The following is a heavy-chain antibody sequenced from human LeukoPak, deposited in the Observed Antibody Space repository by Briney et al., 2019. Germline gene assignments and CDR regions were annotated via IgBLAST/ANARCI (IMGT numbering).Heavy chain of an antibody. V-gene: IGHV3-21*06. D-gene: IGHD1-14*01. CDR1: GFTFSTSA. CDR2: INSESSHI. J-gene: IGHJ4*02. Sequence: PGGSLRLSCAASGFTFSTSAMNWVRQVPGKGLEWVSSINSESSHIYYAASVRGRFTISRDNAKNSLYLQMQSLRDEDTAVYYCARVEATGHQNLFLLWDYWGQGTPVTVSS. CDR3: ARVEATGHQNLFLLWDY.